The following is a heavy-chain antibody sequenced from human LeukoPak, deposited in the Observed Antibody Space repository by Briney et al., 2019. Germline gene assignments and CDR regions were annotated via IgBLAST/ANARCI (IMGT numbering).Heavy chain of an antibody. J-gene: IGHJ5*02. D-gene: IGHD1-1*01. V-gene: IGHV1-18*01. CDR2: ISAYNGNT. Sequence: GSSVKVSCKASGGTFSSYAISWVRQAPGQGLEWMGWISAYNGNTNYAQKLQGRVTMTTDTSTSTAYMELRSLRSDDTAVYYCARWAWVERLRGGFDPWGQGTLVTVSS. CDR3: ARWAWVERLRGGFDP. CDR1: GGTFSSYA.